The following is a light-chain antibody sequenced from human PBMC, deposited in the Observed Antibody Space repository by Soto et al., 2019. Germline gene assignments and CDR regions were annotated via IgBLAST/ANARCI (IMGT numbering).Light chain of an antibody. Sequence: EIVLTQSPGTLSLSPGERATLSCRASQSVSSSYLAWYQKKPGQAPRLLISGASTRATGIPDRFSGSGSESDFALTITRLEPEDFAVYYCQQYGSLPHPWVTFGQGTKLEIK. CDR2: GAS. J-gene: IGKJ2*01. V-gene: IGKV3-20*01. CDR3: QQYGSLPHPWVT. CDR1: QSVSSSY.